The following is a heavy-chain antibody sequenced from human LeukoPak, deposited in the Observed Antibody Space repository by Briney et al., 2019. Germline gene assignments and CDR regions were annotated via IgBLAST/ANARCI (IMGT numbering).Heavy chain of an antibody. Sequence: SGTLSLTCTVSGGSISSYYWSWIRQPAGKGLEWIGRIYTSGSTNYNPSLKSRVTMSVDTSKNQFSLKLSSVTAADTAVYYCAREVPRYCSGGSCLRNAFDIWGQGTMVTVSS. CDR3: AREVPRYCSGGSCLRNAFDI. J-gene: IGHJ3*02. V-gene: IGHV4-4*07. CDR1: GGSISSYY. CDR2: IYTSGST. D-gene: IGHD2-15*01.